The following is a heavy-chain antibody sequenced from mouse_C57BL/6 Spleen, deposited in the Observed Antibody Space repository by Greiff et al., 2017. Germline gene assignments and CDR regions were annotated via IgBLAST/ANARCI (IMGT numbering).Heavy chain of an antibody. D-gene: IGHD2-1*01. J-gene: IGHJ3*01. CDR2: IYPGDGDT. V-gene: IGHV1-80*01. CDR1: GYAFSSYW. Sequence: VQLQQSGAELVKPGASVKISCKASGYAFSSYWMNWVKQRPGKGLEWIGQIYPGDGDTNYNGKFKGKATLTADNSSSTAYMQLSSLTSEDSAGYVCARGYYGNEFADWGQGTLVTVAA. CDR3: ARGYYGNEFAD.